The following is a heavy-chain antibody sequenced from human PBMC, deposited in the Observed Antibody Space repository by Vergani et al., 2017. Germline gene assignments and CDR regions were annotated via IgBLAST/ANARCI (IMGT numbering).Heavy chain of an antibody. CDR3: AKIAVAGRGDFDY. D-gene: IGHD6-19*01. CDR2: ISWDGGST. J-gene: IGHJ4*02. CDR1: GFTFDDYT. V-gene: IGHV3-43*01. Sequence: EVQLVESGGVVVQPGGSLRLSCAASGFTFDDYTMHWVRQAPGKGLEWVSLISWDGGSTYYADSVKGRFTISRDNSKNTLYLQMNSLRAEDTAVYYCAKIAVAGRGDFDYWGQGTLVTVSS.